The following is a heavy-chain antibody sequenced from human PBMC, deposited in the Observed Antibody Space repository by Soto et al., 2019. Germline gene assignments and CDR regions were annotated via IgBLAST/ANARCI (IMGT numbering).Heavy chain of an antibody. CDR1: GFRFSSSS. V-gene: IGHV3-23*01. CDR3: ATLDGYFQF. J-gene: IGHJ1*01. CDR2: ITGSGDKT. D-gene: IGHD4-17*01. Sequence: PGGSLRLSCADSGFRFSSSSMSWVRQAPGKGLEWVSAITGSGDKTYYADSVKGRFTISRDNSKKTHYLQMSSLRAEDSAIYYCATLDGYFQFWGPGTLVTVSS.